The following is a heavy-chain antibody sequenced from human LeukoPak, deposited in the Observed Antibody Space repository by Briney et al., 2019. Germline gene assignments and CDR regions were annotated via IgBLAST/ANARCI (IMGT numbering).Heavy chain of an antibody. D-gene: IGHD3-22*01. CDR2: INWNGGST. V-gene: IGHV3-20*04. CDR1: GFTFDDYG. Sequence: GGSPRLSCAASGFTFDDYGMSWVREAPGKGLEWVSGINWNGGSTGYADSVKGRFTISRDNAKNSLYLQMNSLRAEDTALYYCARGPLQTIPTSKIVVYYYPFDYWGQGTLVTVSS. CDR3: ARGPLQTIPTSKIVVYYYPFDY. J-gene: IGHJ4*02.